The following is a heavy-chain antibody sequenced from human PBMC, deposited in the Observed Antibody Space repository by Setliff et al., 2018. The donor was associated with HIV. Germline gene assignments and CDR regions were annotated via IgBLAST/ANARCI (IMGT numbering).Heavy chain of an antibody. D-gene: IGHD3-10*01. CDR2: ISWNGATV. V-gene: IGHV3-9*01. Sequence: GGSLRLSCEAYGFNFNRFAMHWVRQVPGRGLEWVSGISWNGATVDYADSAKGRFIISRDNAVDSLYLQMNSLTSEDTALYYCVKDESLGGRHYNNMAVWGKGTTVTVSS. CDR1: GFNFNRFA. J-gene: IGHJ6*03. CDR3: VKDESLGGRHYNNMAV.